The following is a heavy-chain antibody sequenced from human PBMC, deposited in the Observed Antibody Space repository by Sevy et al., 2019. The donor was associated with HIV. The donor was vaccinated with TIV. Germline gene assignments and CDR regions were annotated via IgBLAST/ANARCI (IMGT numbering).Heavy chain of an antibody. CDR2: ISPNGATS. Sequence: GGSLRLSCEVSGFTFGYFATSWVRQAPGKGLEWVSGISPNGATSHYAASVRGRFTISRDNSKNRMYLQMSSLRAEDTAQYYCAKDTSGWYDALDQWGQGTLVTVSS. CDR1: GFTFGYFA. CDR3: AKDTSGWYDALDQ. D-gene: IGHD6-19*01. J-gene: IGHJ4*02. V-gene: IGHV3-23*01.